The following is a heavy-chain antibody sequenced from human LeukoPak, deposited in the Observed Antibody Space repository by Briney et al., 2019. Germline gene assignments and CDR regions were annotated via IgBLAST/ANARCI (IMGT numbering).Heavy chain of an antibody. CDR1: GGSISSYY. V-gene: IGHV4-59*01. CDR3: AGSSWPYYYYYMDV. D-gene: IGHD6-13*01. Sequence: SETLSLTCTVSGGSISSYYWSWIRQPPGKGLEWIGYIYYSGSTNYNPSLKSRVTISVDTSKNQFSLELSSVTAADTAVYYCAGSSWPYYYYYMDVWGKGTTVTVSS. CDR2: IYYSGST. J-gene: IGHJ6*03.